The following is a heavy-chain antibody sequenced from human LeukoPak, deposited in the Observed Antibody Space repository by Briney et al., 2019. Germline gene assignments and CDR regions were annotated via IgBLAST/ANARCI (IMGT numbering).Heavy chain of an antibody. CDR3: ARDLEDCSGGSCYCYYYYGMDV. CDR2: IIPILGIA. Sequence: ASVKVSCKASGYSFTRYGITWVRQAPGQGLEWMGRIIPILGIANYAQKFQGRVTITADKSTSTAYMELSSLRSEDTAVYYCARDLEDCSGGSCYCYYYYGMDVWGQGTTVTVSS. D-gene: IGHD2-15*01. V-gene: IGHV1-69*04. J-gene: IGHJ6*02. CDR1: GYSFTRYG.